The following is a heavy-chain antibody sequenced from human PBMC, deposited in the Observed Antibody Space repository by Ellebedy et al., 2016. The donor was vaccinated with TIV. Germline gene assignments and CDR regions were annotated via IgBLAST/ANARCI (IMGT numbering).Heavy chain of an antibody. Sequence: ASVKVSCKASGYTFTSYFLHWVRQAPGQGLEWMGIMNPSGGSTTYAQKFQGRVTMTRDTSTSTVYMELSSLRYEDTAVYYCAKYGSGTYGFDDWGQGTLVTVSS. D-gene: IGHD3-10*01. CDR1: GYTFTSYF. V-gene: IGHV1-46*01. J-gene: IGHJ4*02. CDR3: AKYGSGTYGFDD. CDR2: MNPSGGST.